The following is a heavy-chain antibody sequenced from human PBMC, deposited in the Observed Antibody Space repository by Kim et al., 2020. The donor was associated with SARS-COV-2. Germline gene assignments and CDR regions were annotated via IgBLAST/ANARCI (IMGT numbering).Heavy chain of an antibody. CDR3: ARVKPNLYCSGGSCYSYYYYAREV. J-gene: IGHJ6*01. CDR1: GGSFSGYY. Sequence: SETLSLTCAVYGGSFSGYYWSWIRQPPGKGLEWIGEINHSGSTNYNPSLKSRVTISVDTSKNQFSLKLSSVTAADTAVYYCARVKPNLYCSGGSCYSYYYYAREVGGQGATVTVPS. D-gene: IGHD2-15*01. CDR2: INHSGST. V-gene: IGHV4-34*01.